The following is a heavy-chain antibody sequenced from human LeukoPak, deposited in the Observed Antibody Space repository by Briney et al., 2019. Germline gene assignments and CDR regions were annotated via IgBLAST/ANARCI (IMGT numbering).Heavy chain of an antibody. CDR3: ARVGDNWNFASYYMDV. J-gene: IGHJ6*03. CDR1: GGSISSHY. Sequence: SETLSLTCTVSGGSISSHYGSWIRQPPGKGLEWIGYIYYSGSTNYNPSLKSRVTISVDTSKNQFSLKLSSVTAADTAVYYCARVGDNWNFASYYMDVWGKGTTVTVSS. CDR2: IYYSGST. D-gene: IGHD1-20*01. V-gene: IGHV4-59*11.